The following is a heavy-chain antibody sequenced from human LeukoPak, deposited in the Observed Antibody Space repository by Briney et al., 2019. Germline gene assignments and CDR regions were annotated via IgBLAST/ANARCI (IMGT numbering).Heavy chain of an antibody. CDR2: IIPIFGTA. Sequence: ASVKVSCKASGGAFTSYSISWERQGPGQGLEWMGGIIPIFGTANYAQKFQGRVTITADKSTSTAYMELSSLRSDDTAMYYCSKIGVGDNDYWGQGTLVTVSS. V-gene: IGHV1-69*06. CDR1: GGAFTSYS. J-gene: IGHJ4*02. CDR3: SKIGVGDNDY. D-gene: IGHD1-26*01.